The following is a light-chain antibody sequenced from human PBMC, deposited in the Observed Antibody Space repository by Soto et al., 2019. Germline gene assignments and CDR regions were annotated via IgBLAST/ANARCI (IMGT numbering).Light chain of an antibody. V-gene: IGKV3-15*01. J-gene: IGKJ5*01. CDR2: GAS. CDR1: QSVSSN. Sequence: EIVLTQSPATLSVSPGERATLSCRASQSVSSNLAWYQQKPGQAPRLLIYGASTRATGIPARFSGSGSGTEFTLTISSLQSEDFAFYYCQQYYDWPITFGQGTRLDIK. CDR3: QQYYDWPIT.